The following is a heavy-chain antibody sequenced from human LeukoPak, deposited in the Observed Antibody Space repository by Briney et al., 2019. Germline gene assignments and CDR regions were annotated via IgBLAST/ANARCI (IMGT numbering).Heavy chain of an antibody. CDR1: GYTFTSYG. CDR2: ISAYNGNT. CDR3: ARDEDYDSSGYYSLGFDY. V-gene: IGHV1-18*01. Sequence: GASVKVSFKASGYTFTSYGISWVRQAPGQGLEWMGWISAYNGNTNYAQKLQGRVTMTTDTSTSTAYMELRSLRSDDTAVYYCARDEDYDSSGYYSLGFDYWGQGTLVTVSS. D-gene: IGHD3-22*01. J-gene: IGHJ4*02.